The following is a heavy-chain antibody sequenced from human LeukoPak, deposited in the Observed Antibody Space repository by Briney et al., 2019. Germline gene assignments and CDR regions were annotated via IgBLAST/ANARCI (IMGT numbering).Heavy chain of an antibody. CDR1: GGSISSSSYY. D-gene: IGHD3-10*01. V-gene: IGHV4-39*01. J-gene: IGHJ5*02. Sequence: SETLSLTCTVSGGSISSSSYYWGWIRQPPGKGLEWIGSIYYSGSTYYNPSLKSRVTISVDTSKNQFSLKLSAVTAADTAVYYCATAGYSYGSLGFDPWGQGTLVTVSS. CDR3: ATAGYSYGSLGFDP. CDR2: IYYSGST.